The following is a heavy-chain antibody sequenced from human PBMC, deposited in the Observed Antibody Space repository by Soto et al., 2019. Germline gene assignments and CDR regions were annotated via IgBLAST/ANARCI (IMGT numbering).Heavy chain of an antibody. J-gene: IGHJ6*02. CDR2: ISCYNGKT. Sequence: QVHVVQSGDEVKETGASVRVSCKTSGYSFTAYGISWVRQAPGQGLEWMGWISCYNGKTKYAQKVHGRVTMTTDTSTSTAYMEVRSLRSDDTAIYYCARDAPPPELRFLEWHNYDYNGMDVWGQGTTVTVSS. CDR1: GYSFTAYG. CDR3: ARDAPPPELRFLEWHNYDYNGMDV. D-gene: IGHD3-3*01. V-gene: IGHV1-18*01.